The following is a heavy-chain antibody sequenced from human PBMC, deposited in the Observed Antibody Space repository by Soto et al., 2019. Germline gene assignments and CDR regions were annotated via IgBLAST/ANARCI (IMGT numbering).Heavy chain of an antibody. CDR1: GFTFSDYY. Sequence: GGSLRLSCAASGFTFSDYYMSWIRQAPGKGLEWVSYISSSGSTIYYADSVKGRFTISRDNAKNSLYLQMNSLRAEDTAVYYCARECSSTSCTEARYYYYYYMDVWGKGTTVTVSS. J-gene: IGHJ6*03. V-gene: IGHV3-11*01. D-gene: IGHD2-2*01. CDR3: ARECSSTSCTEARYYYYYYMDV. CDR2: ISSSGSTI.